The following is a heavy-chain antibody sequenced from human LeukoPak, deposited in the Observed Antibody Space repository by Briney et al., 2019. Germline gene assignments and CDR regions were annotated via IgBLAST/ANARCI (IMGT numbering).Heavy chain of an antibody. Sequence: GGSLRLSCTASGFIFDDFWMSWVRQAPGEGLEWVANIRQDGGAKNYVDSVKGRFTISRDNAKKSLYLQMNSLRAEDTAVYYCAPPPIAATGNWGQGTLVTVSS. J-gene: IGHJ4*02. CDR3: APPPIAATGN. CDR2: IRQDGGAK. V-gene: IGHV3-7*01. D-gene: IGHD6-13*01. CDR1: GFIFDDFW.